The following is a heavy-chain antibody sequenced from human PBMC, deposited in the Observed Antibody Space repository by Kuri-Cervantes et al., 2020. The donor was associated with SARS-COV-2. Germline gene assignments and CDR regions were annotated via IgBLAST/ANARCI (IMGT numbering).Heavy chain of an antibody. J-gene: IGHJ4*02. Sequence: ESLKISCAASGFTVSSNYMSWVRQAPGKGLECVSVIYNVGSTYHAESVKGRFTISRDNSKNTLYLQMNSLRAEDTAVYYCARLGSDVDYWGQGTRVTVSS. D-gene: IGHD2-21*01. CDR2: IYNVGST. CDR3: ARLGSDVDY. V-gene: IGHV3-53*01. CDR1: GFTVSSNY.